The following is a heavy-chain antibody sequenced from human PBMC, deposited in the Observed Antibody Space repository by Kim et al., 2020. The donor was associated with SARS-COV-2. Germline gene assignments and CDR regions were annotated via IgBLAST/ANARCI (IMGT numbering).Heavy chain of an antibody. D-gene: IGHD4-17*01. CDR3: AKDPRYGDYRTTPDWYFDL. Sequence: GGSLRLSCAASGFTFSSYAMSWVRQAPGKGLEWVSAISGSGGSTYYADSVKGRFTISRDNSKNTLYLQMNSLRAEDTAVYYCAKDPRYGDYRTTPDWYFDLWGRGTLVTVSS. CDR1: GFTFSSYA. J-gene: IGHJ2*01. CDR2: ISGSGGST. V-gene: IGHV3-23*01.